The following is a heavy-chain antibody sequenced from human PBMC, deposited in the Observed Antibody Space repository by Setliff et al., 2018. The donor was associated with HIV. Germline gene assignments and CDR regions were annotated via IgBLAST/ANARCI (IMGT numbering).Heavy chain of an antibody. V-gene: IGHV4-34*01. Sequence: SETLSLTCAVYGGSFSGHSWTWIRQPPGKGLEWIGEINRSGSANYNRSLKSRVTMSVDTSKRQFSLKLDSVTAADTAVYYCARFSLLYPPPLSSGAFDIWGQGTMVTVSS. J-gene: IGHJ3*02. CDR3: ARFSLLYPPPLSSGAFDI. CDR1: GGSFSGHS. CDR2: INRSGSA. D-gene: IGHD2-2*01.